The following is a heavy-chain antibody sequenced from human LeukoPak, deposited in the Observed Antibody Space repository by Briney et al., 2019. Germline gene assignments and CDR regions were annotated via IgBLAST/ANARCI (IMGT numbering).Heavy chain of an antibody. V-gene: IGHV4-39*01. CDR3: TRHHDYGDKIDY. CDR2: IHYSGST. D-gene: IGHD4-23*01. J-gene: IGHJ4*02. CDR1: GGSVTSASHY. Sequence: PSETLSLTCTVSGGSVTSASHYWAWIRQPPGKGLEWIGSIHYSGSTYYSPPLKSRLTISGDTSKSQFSLKLTLVTAADTAVYYCTRHHDYGDKIDYWGQGTLVTVSS.